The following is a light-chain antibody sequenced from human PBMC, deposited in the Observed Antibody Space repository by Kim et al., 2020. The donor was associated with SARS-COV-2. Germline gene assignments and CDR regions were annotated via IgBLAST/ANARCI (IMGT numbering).Light chain of an antibody. V-gene: IGKV1-39*01. CDR3: QQSYSTPQLT. J-gene: IGKJ4*01. Sequence: SVGDRVTITCRASQSISSYLNWYQQKPGKAPKLLIYAASSLQSGVPSRFSGSGSGTDFTLTISSLQPEDFATYYCQQSYSTPQLTFGGGTNVDIK. CDR2: AAS. CDR1: QSISSY.